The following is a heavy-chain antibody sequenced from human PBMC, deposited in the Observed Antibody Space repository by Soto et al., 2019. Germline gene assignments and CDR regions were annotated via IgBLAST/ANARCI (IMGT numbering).Heavy chain of an antibody. Sequence: QVQLVQSGAEVKKPGASVKVSCKASGYTFTGYYMHWVRQAPGQGLEWMGWINPNSGGTNYAQQFHGWVTMTRDTAISTGYMELSRLRSDDTAVYYCARGGDLYCSGGSCYSWFDPWGQGTLVTVSS. CDR1: GYTFTGYY. CDR3: ARGGDLYCSGGSCYSWFDP. D-gene: IGHD2-15*01. CDR2: INPNSGGT. J-gene: IGHJ5*02. V-gene: IGHV1-2*04.